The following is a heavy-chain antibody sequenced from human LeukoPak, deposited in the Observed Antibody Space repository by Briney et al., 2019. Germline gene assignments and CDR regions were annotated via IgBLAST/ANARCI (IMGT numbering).Heavy chain of an antibody. CDR3: ATYSSSWYGPGDAFDI. J-gene: IGHJ3*02. CDR2: IIPILGIA. Sequence: ASVKVSCKASGGTFSSYAISWVRQAPGQGLEWMGRIIPILGIANYAQKFQGRVTITADKSTSTAYMELSSLRSEDTAVYYCATYSSSWYGPGDAFDIWGQGTMVTVSS. V-gene: IGHV1-69*04. CDR1: GGTFSSYA. D-gene: IGHD6-13*01.